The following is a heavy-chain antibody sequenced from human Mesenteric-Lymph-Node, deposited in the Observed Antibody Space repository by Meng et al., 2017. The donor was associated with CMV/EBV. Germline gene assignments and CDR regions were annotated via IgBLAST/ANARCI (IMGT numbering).Heavy chain of an antibody. D-gene: IGHD3-3*01. Sequence: GESLKISCAASGFTFSSYEMNWVRQAPGKGLEWVSYISSSGSTIYYADSVKGRFTISRDNSKNTLYLQMNSLRAEDTAVYYCERDFGPRFLEWLYSYGMDVWGQGTTVTVSS. J-gene: IGHJ6*02. CDR3: ERDFGPRFLEWLYSYGMDV. CDR1: GFTFSSYE. V-gene: IGHV3-48*03. CDR2: ISSSGSTI.